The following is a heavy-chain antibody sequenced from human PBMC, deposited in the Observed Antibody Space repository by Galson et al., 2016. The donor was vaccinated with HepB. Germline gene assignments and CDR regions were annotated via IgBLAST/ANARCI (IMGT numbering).Heavy chain of an antibody. J-gene: IGHJ4*02. Sequence: SLRLSCAAPGFAFSSYGMHWIRQAPGKGLEWVALISYAGNDKYYTDSVKGRFTISRDNSKNTLYLQMDSLRAGGTAVYYCAKNREDFYDSSAHALDQWGQGALVTVSS. V-gene: IGHV3-33*05. CDR3: AKNREDFYDSSAHALDQ. CDR1: GFAFSSYG. D-gene: IGHD3-22*01. CDR2: ISYAGNDK.